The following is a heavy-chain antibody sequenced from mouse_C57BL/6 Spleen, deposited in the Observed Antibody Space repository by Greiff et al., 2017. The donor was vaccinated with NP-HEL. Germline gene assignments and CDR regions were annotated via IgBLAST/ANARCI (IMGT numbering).Heavy chain of an antibody. CDR1: GYTFTSYW. V-gene: IGHV1-59*01. CDR3: AVYYDYFDY. CDR2: IDPSDSYT. J-gene: IGHJ2*01. D-gene: IGHD2-4*01. Sequence: QVQLQQPGAELVRPGTSVKLSCKASGYTFTSYWMHWVKQRPGQGLEWIGVIDPSDSYTNSNQKFKGKATLTVDTSSSTAYMQLSSLTSEDSAVYYCAVYYDYFDYWGQGTTLTVSS.